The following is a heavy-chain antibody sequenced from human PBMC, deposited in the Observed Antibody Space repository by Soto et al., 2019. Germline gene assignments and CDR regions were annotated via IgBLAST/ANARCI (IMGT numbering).Heavy chain of an antibody. V-gene: IGHV4-4*02. CDR1: GDSINGNY. CDR2: IYDSGTT. Sequence: SETLSLTCTVSGDSINGNYWSWVRQPPGKGPEWIGEIYDSGTTSYNPSLNSRATISLDKSKNQFSLNLNSVTAADTAVYYCARNRGYSQGDWGPGTPVT. D-gene: IGHD5-18*01. J-gene: IGHJ4*02. CDR3: ARNRGYSQGD.